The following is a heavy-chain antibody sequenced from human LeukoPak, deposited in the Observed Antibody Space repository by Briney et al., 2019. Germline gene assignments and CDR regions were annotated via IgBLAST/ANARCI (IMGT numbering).Heavy chain of an antibody. Sequence: SETLSLTCTVSGGSIFSYYWNWIRQPPGKGLGWLGYIYSNGITNYSPSLRSRGTISIATSKNQISLRLTSVTAADTAIYYCARRAYYDSSGYHPTSGYFDLWGRGTLVTVSS. V-gene: IGHV4-4*08. CDR3: ARRAYYDSSGYHPTSGYFDL. CDR2: IYSNGIT. J-gene: IGHJ2*01. CDR1: GGSIFSYY. D-gene: IGHD3-22*01.